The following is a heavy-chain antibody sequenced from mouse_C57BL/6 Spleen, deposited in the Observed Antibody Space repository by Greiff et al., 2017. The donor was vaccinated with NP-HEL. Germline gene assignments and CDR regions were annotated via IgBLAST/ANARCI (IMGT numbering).Heavy chain of an antibody. V-gene: IGHV14-3*01. D-gene: IGHD1-1*01. CDR1: GFNIKNTY. J-gene: IGHJ1*03. Sequence: EVQLQESVAELVRPGASVKLSCTASGFNIKNTYMHWVKQRPEQGLEWIGRIDPANGNTKYAPKFQGKATITADTSSNTAYLQLSSLTSEDTAIYYCASIVPKDYGSSYWYFDVWGTGTTVTVSS. CDR3: ASIVPKDYGSSYWYFDV. CDR2: IDPANGNT.